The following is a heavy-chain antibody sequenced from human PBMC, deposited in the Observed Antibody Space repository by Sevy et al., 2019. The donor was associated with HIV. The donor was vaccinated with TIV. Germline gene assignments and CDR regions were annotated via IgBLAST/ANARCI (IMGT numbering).Heavy chain of an antibody. CDR2: ISSSSDYI. Sequence: GGSLRLSCAASGFAFSSYTMNWVRQAPGKGLEWVSSISSSSDYIYYADSVRGRFTISRDNAKKSLYLQMNSLRAEDTAVDYCARDGLGSGTSQNWFDPWGQGTLVTVS. V-gene: IGHV3-21*01. D-gene: IGHD3-10*01. J-gene: IGHJ5*02. CDR3: ARDGLGSGTSQNWFDP. CDR1: GFAFSSYT.